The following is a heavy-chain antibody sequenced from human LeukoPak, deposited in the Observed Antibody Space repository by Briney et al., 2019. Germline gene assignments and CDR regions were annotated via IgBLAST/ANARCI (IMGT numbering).Heavy chain of an antibody. D-gene: IGHD2-2*01. J-gene: IGHJ4*02. CDR2: VYDGGTT. V-gene: IGHV3-53*01. Sequence: GGSLRLSCAASGFTVSNNYLSWVRQAPGKGLEWVSFVYDGGTTVYADSVKGRFTISRDNSKNTLYLEMNSLRAEDTAVYYCARWYCSSAYCYYDYWGQGTLVTVSS. CDR1: GFTVSNNY. CDR3: ARWYCSSAYCYYDY.